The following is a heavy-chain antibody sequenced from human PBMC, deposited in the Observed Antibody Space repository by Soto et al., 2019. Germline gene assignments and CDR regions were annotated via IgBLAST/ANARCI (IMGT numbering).Heavy chain of an antibody. CDR2: MNPNSGNT. D-gene: IGHD6-13*01. CDR3: ARGGLGSWYVVGTYYFDY. Sequence: QVQLVQSGAEVKKPGASVKVSCKASGYTFTSYDINWVRQATGQGLEWMGWMNPNSGNTGYAQKFQSRVTMTRNTSISTAYMELSSLRSEDTAVYYCARGGLGSWYVVGTYYFDYWGQGTLVTVSS. J-gene: IGHJ4*02. CDR1: GYTFTSYD. V-gene: IGHV1-8*01.